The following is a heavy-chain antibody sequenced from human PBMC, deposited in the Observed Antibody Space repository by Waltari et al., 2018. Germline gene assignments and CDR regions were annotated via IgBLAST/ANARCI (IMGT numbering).Heavy chain of an antibody. Sequence: EVQLVQSGAELKKPGESLKISCKGSGYSFTSYWIGWVRQMPGKGLEWMGIIYPGDSDTRYSPSFQGQVTISADKSISTAYLQWSSLKASDTAMYYCARRYYDFWSGWRFDPWGQGTLVTVSS. J-gene: IGHJ5*02. CDR2: IYPGDSDT. V-gene: IGHV5-51*01. D-gene: IGHD3-3*01. CDR1: GYSFTSYW. CDR3: ARRYYDFWSGWRFDP.